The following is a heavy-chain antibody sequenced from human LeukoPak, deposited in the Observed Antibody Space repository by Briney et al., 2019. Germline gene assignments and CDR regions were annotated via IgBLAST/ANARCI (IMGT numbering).Heavy chain of an antibody. CDR3: ARERQSRKFDS. J-gene: IGHJ5*01. CDR2: ISPYNGHT. D-gene: IGHD4-11*01. V-gene: IGHV1-18*04. CDR1: GYNFTTYF. Sequence: GASVKVSCKTSGYNFTTYFITWVRQPPGQGLEWMGWISPYNGHTKYTHSLQGRVTMTTDTSTSTAFLELRSLMSDDTAVYYCARERQSRKFDSWGQGTLVTVSS.